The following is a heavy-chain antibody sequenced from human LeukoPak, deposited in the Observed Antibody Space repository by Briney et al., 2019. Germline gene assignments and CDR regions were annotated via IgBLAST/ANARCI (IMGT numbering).Heavy chain of an antibody. CDR3: AKDTGYYYDSSGQGGYFQH. CDR1: GFTFSSYA. J-gene: IGHJ1*01. D-gene: IGHD3-22*01. Sequence: GGSLRLSCAASGFTFSSYAMSWVRQAPGKGLEWVSAISGSGGSTYYADSVKGRFTISRDNSKNTLYLQMNSLRAEDTAVYYCAKDTGYYYDSSGQGGYFQHWGQGTLVTVSS. V-gene: IGHV3-23*01. CDR2: ISGSGGST.